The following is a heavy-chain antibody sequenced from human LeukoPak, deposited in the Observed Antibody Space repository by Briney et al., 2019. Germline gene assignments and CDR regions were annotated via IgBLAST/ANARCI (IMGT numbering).Heavy chain of an antibody. J-gene: IGHJ4*02. Sequence: GGSLRLSCAASGFTFSNYWMHWVRQAPGKGLVWVSRINSDGSTTRYADSVKGRFTISRDNAKNTVYLQMNSLRAEDTAVYYCAGDRATSYFDYWGQGALVTISS. V-gene: IGHV3-74*01. D-gene: IGHD1-26*01. CDR1: GFTFSNYW. CDR2: INSDGSTT. CDR3: AGDRATSYFDY.